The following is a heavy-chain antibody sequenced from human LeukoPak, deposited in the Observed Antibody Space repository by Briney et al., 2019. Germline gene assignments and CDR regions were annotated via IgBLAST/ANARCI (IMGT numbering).Heavy chain of an antibody. J-gene: IGHJ4*02. CDR3: ARDRSYLFYFDY. D-gene: IGHD1-26*01. CDR2: IWYDGSNK. Sequence: GGSLRLSCAASGFSFTNYWMHWVRQAPGKGLEWVAVIWYDGSNKYYADSVKGRFTISRDNSKNTLYLQMNSLRTEDTAVYYCARDRSYLFYFDYWGQGTLVTVS. V-gene: IGHV3-33*08. CDR1: GFSFTNYW.